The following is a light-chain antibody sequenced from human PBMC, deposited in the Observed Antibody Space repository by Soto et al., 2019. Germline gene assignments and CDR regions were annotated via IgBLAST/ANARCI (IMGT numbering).Light chain of an antibody. CDR2: AAS. Sequence: AIQMTQSPSSLSASVGDRVTITCRASHGIRNDLGWYQQKPGKAPNLLIYAASSLQTGVPSRFSGSGSGTDFTLTISGLQPEDSATYYCLQDYNSPMTFGQGTKVEIK. J-gene: IGKJ1*01. V-gene: IGKV1-6*01. CDR3: LQDYNSPMT. CDR1: HGIRND.